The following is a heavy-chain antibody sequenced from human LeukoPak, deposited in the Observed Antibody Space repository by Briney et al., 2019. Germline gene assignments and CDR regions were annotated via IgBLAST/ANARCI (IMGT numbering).Heavy chain of an antibody. CDR2: IYPGDSDT. J-gene: IGHJ2*01. CDR1: GYSFTSYW. D-gene: IGHD6-19*01. Sequence: GESLKISCKGSGYSFTSYWIGWVRQMPGKGLEWMGIIYPGDSDTRYSLSFQGQVTISADRSISTAYLQWSSLKASDTAMYYCARRVAVANWYFDLWGRGTLVTVSS. CDR3: ARRVAVANWYFDL. V-gene: IGHV5-51*01.